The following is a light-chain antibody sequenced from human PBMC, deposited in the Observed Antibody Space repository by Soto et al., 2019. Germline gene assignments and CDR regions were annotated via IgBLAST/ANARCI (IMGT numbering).Light chain of an antibody. CDR3: QQYNTYSQYT. CDR1: QSISSW. Sequence: DIQMTQSPSTLSASVGDRVTITCRASQSISSWLAWYQQKPGKAPKVLIYDASSLESGVPSRFSGSGSGTEFTLTISSLQPGDFATYYCQQYNTYSQYTFGQGTKLEIK. CDR2: DAS. V-gene: IGKV1-5*01. J-gene: IGKJ2*01.